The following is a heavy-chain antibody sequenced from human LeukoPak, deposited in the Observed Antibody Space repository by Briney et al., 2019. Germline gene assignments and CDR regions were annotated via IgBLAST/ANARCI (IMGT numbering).Heavy chain of an antibody. CDR2: IVPIFGTA. D-gene: IGHD3-22*01. CDR1: GGTFSSYA. CDR3: AREYYYGSSGYTSYYFDY. Sequence: SVKVSWKASGGTFSSYAISWVRQAPGQGLEWMGGIVPIFGTANYAQKFQGRVTITTDESTSTAYMELSSLRSEDTAVYYCAREYYYGSSGYTSYYFDYWGQGTLVTVSS. V-gene: IGHV1-69*05. J-gene: IGHJ4*02.